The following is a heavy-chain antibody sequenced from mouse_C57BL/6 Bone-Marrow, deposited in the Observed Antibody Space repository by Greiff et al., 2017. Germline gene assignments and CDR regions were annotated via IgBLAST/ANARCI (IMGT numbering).Heavy chain of an antibody. V-gene: IGHV14-4*01. Sequence: VQLQQSGAELVRPGASVKFSCTASGFNIKDDYMHWVKQRPEQGLEWIGWIDPENGDTEYASKFQGKATITAATSSNTAYLQLSSLTSEDPAVYYCTASNYVAWFSYWGQGTLVTVTA. D-gene: IGHD2-5*01. CDR1: GFNIKDDY. CDR3: TASNYVAWFSY. J-gene: IGHJ3*01. CDR2: IDPENGDT.